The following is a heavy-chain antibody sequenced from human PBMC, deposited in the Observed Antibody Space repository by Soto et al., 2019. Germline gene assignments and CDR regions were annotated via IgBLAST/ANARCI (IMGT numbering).Heavy chain of an antibody. CDR3: AKRPFTILYWYGMDV. J-gene: IGHJ6*02. CDR1: GFTFSSYA. D-gene: IGHD2-8*02. V-gene: IGHV3-23*01. Sequence: LGGSLRLSCAASGFTFSSYAMSWVRQAPGKGLEWVSAISGSGGSTYYADSVNGRFTISRDNSKNTLYLQMNSLRAEDTAVYYCAKRPFTILYWYGMDVWGQGTTVTVSS. CDR2: ISGSGGST.